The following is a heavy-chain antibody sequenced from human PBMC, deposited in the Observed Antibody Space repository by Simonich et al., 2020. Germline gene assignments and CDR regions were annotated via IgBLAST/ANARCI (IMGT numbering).Heavy chain of an antibody. Sequence: QLQLQESGPGLVKPSETLSLTCTVSGGSISSSSYYWDWIRQPPGKGLEWIGSIYSSGSTYYNPSLKSRVTISVDTSKNQFSLKLSSVTAADTAVYYCARHAGFAFDIWGQGTMVTVSS. J-gene: IGHJ3*02. CDR3: ARHAGFAFDI. D-gene: IGHD6-13*01. CDR2: IYSSGST. V-gene: IGHV4-39*01. CDR1: GGSISSSSYY.